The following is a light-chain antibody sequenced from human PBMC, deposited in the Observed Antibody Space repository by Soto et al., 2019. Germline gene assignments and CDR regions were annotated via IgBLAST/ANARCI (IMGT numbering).Light chain of an antibody. CDR1: QSVSSSY. J-gene: IGKJ1*01. CDR3: QEYGSSPWT. Sequence: EIMMKQSPATLSVSPGERATLSCRASQSVSSSYLAWYQQKPGQAPRLLIYGASSRATGIPDRFSGSGSGTDFTLTICRLEPEDFAVYYCQEYGSSPWTFGQGSKVDIK. V-gene: IGKV3-20*01. CDR2: GAS.